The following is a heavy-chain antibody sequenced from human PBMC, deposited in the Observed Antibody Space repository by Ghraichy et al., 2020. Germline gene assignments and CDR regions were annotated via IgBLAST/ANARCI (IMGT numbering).Heavy chain of an antibody. CDR3: AKETASAWLPSYYYGMDV. CDR2: ISYDGSNK. V-gene: IGHV3-30*18. Sequence: LSLTCAASGFNFRGYGMHWVRQAPGKGLEWVALISYDGSNKYYADSVKSRFTISRDNSKNTLFLQMNSLRPEETAVYYCAKETASAWLPSYYYGMDVWGQGTTVTVSS. CDR1: GFNFRGYG. D-gene: IGHD6-19*01. J-gene: IGHJ6*02.